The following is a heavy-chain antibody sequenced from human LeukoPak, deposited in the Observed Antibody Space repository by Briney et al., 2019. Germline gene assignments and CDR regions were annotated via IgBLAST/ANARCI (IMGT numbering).Heavy chain of an antibody. D-gene: IGHD2-21*02. J-gene: IGHJ5*02. CDR2: INHSGST. CDR3: ARTAVVVTAIGFDP. Sequence: PSETLSLTCAVYGGSFSGYYWSWIRQPPGKGLEWIGEINHSGSTNYNPSLKSRVAISVDTSKNQFSLKLSSVTAADTAVYYCARTAVVVTAIGFDPWGQGTLVTVSS. CDR1: GGSFSGYY. V-gene: IGHV4-34*01.